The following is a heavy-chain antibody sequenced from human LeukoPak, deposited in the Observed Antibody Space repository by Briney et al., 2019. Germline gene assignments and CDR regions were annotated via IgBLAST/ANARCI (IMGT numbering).Heavy chain of an antibody. Sequence: PGGSLRLSCAASGFTFSSYAMSWVRQAPGKGLEWVSAISGSGGSTYYADSVKGRFTISRDNSKNTLYLQMNSLRAEDTAVYYCAKGPRPDCSGGSCYSYGNWGHFDYWGQGTLVTVSS. CDR3: AKGPRPDCSGGSCYSYGNWGHFDY. CDR2: ISGSGGST. J-gene: IGHJ4*02. V-gene: IGHV3-23*01. CDR1: GFTFSSYA. D-gene: IGHD2-15*01.